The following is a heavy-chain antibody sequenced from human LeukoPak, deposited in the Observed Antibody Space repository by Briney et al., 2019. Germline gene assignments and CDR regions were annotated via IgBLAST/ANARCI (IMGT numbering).Heavy chain of an antibody. CDR1: GFTFSSYW. J-gene: IGHJ5*02. V-gene: IGHV5-51*01. Sequence: GGSLRLSCAASGFTFSSYWMSWVRQAPGKGLEWMGIIYPGDSDTRYSPSFQDQVTISADKSISTAYLQWSSLKASDTAMYYCARQRFTMRAYAGNWFDPWGQGTLVTVSS. CDR3: ARQRFTMRAYAGNWFDP. D-gene: IGHD3-10*01. CDR2: IYPGDSDT.